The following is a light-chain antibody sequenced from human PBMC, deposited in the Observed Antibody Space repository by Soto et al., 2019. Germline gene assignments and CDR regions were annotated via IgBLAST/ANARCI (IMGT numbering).Light chain of an antibody. J-gene: IGKJ1*01. CDR1: QGIRDD. V-gene: IGKV1-17*02. CDR3: LQHYSHPPWT. Sequence: DIQMTQSPSSLSASVGDRVTITCRASQGIRDDLNWYQQKPGKAPKRLIYAASSLQSGVPSRFRGSGSETEFTLTISDLQPEDFATYYCLQHYSHPPWTFGQGTKVEIK. CDR2: AAS.